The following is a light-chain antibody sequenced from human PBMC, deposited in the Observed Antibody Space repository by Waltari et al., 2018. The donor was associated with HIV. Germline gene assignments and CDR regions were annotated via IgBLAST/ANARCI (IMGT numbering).Light chain of an antibody. CDR2: EVH. CDR3: SSYTSSITL. Sequence: QSALTQPASVSGSPGQSIIISYTGTGSDVGGYNYYSWYQQHPTKAPQHIIYEVHNRPLGVSNRFSGSKSCTTASLTIPGLQAEDEAYYYCSSYTSSITLFGGGTKLTVL. J-gene: IGLJ2*01. V-gene: IGLV2-14*01. CDR1: GSDVGGYNY.